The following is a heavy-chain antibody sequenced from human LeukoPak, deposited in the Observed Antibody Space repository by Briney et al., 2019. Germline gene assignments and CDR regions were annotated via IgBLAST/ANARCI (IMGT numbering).Heavy chain of an antibody. CDR1: GFTFSSYS. V-gene: IGHV3-48*01. D-gene: IGHD6-19*01. Sequence: GGSLRLSCAASGFTFSSYSMNWVRQAPGKGLEWVSYISGSSGTRYYADSVKGRFTISRDNAKNSLYLQMNSLRAEDTAVYYCARAPYTSGWYRGDNDYWGQGTLATVSS. J-gene: IGHJ4*02. CDR3: ARAPYTSGWYRGDNDY. CDR2: ISGSSGTR.